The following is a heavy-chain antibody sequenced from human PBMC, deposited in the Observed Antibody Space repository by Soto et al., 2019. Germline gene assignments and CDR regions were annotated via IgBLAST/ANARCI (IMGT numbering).Heavy chain of an antibody. CDR1: GFPFSRYD. CDR2: ISYDGSNK. J-gene: IGHJ6*02. CDR3: AAAGYSYEDYYYYGMDV. V-gene: IGHV3-30*03. Sequence: PGVSQRLSCAACGFPFSRYDVHGVPQAPGKGLEWVAVISYDGSNKYYADSVKGRFTISRDNSKNTLYLQMNSLRAEDTAVYYCAAAGYSYEDYYYYGMDVWGQGTTVTVSS. D-gene: IGHD5-18*01.